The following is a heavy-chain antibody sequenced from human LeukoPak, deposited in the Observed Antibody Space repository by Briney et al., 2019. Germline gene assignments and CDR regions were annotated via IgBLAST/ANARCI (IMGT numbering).Heavy chain of an antibody. CDR1: GGSFSDPY. Sequence: SETLSLTCAVYGGSFSDPYWNWIRQSPGKGLEWIGEINHSGSTNYNPSLKSRVTISVDTSKNQFSLKLSSVTAADTAVYYCARVDGILRFDPWGQGTLVTVSS. J-gene: IGHJ5*02. V-gene: IGHV4-34*01. D-gene: IGHD1-26*01. CDR3: ARVDGILRFDP. CDR2: INHSGST.